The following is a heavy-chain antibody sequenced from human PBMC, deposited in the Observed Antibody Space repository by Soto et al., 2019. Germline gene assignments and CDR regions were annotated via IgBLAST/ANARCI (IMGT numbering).Heavy chain of an antibody. V-gene: IGHV3-53*01. J-gene: IGHJ3*02. CDR1: GFTVSSNY. CDR3: TTVTTSDAFDI. CDR2: IYSGGST. Sequence: EVQLVESGGGLIQPGGSLRLSFAASGFTVSSNYMSWVRQAPGKGLEWVSVIYSGGSTYYADSVKGRFTISRDNSKNTLYLQMNSLRAEDTAVYYCTTVTTSDAFDIWGQGTMVTVSS. D-gene: IGHD4-17*01.